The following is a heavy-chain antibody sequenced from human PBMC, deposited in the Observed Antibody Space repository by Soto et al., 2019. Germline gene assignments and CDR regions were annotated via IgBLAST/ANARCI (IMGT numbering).Heavy chain of an antibody. CDR3: ARSGLYGTGYENWFDL. V-gene: IGHV1-69*02. CDR2: SIPILGIA. D-gene: IGHD4-17*01. CDR1: GGTFSSYT. J-gene: IGHJ5*02. Sequence: QVQLVQSGAEVKKPGSSVKVSCKASGGTFSSYTISWVRQAPGQGLEWMGRSIPILGIANYAQKFQGRVTITAYKSTSTAYMELSSLRSEDTAVYYCARSGLYGTGYENWFDLWGQGTLVTVSS.